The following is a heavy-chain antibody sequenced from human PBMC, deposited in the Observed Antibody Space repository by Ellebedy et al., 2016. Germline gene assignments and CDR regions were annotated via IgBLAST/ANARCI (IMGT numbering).Heavy chain of an antibody. V-gene: IGHV4-4*07. Sequence: SETLSLXXTVSGGSLSSYYWSWIRQPAGKGLEWIGRIYTTGSTNYNPSLKSRVTISVDTSKNQFSLKLSSVTAADTAVYYCARGETGLDAFDIWGQGTMVTVSS. CDR3: ARGETGLDAFDI. CDR2: IYTTGST. CDR1: GGSLSSYY. J-gene: IGHJ3*02. D-gene: IGHD3-10*01.